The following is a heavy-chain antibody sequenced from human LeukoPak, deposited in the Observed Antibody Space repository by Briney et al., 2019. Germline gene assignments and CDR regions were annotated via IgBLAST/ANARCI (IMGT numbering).Heavy chain of an antibody. CDR3: AKVRDLSYYDSSGYPFDY. Sequence: GGSLRLSCAASGLTFSSYAMSWVRQAPGKGLEWVSAISDSGGSTYYADSVKGRFTISRDNSKNTLYLQMNSLRAEDTAVYYCAKVRDLSYYDSSGYPFDYWGQGTLVTVSS. D-gene: IGHD3-22*01. V-gene: IGHV3-23*01. CDR1: GLTFSSYA. CDR2: ISDSGGST. J-gene: IGHJ4*02.